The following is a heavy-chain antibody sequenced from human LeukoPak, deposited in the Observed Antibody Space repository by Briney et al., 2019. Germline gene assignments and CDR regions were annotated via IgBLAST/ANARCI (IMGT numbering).Heavy chain of an antibody. CDR2: IYYSGST. J-gene: IGHJ4*02. Sequence: SETLSLTCTVSGGSTSSYYWSWIRQPPGKGLEWIGYIYYSGSTNYNPSLKSRVTISVDTSKNQFSLKLSSVTAADTAVYYCARGLTYFDWLVLGYWGQGTLVTVSS. D-gene: IGHD3-9*01. CDR3: ARGLTYFDWLVLGY. V-gene: IGHV4-59*01. CDR1: GGSTSSYY.